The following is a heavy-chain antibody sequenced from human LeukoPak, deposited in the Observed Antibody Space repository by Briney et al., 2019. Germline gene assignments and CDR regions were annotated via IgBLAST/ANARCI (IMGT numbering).Heavy chain of an antibody. V-gene: IGHV3-23*01. Sequence: GGSLRLSCAASGFTFSSYAMNWVRQAPGKGLDWVSTVTGNGGNTYYADSVKGRFTISRDNSKNTVYLQMNSLRAEDTAVYYCAKVERTVSGTDYWGLGTLVTVSS. CDR1: GFTFSSYA. J-gene: IGHJ4*02. CDR2: VTGNGGNT. CDR3: AKVERTVSGTDY. D-gene: IGHD3/OR15-3a*01.